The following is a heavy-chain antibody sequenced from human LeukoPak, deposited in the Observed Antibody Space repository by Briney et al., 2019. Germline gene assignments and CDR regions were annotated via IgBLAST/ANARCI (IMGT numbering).Heavy chain of an antibody. V-gene: IGHV3-11*04. Sequence: GGSLRLSCAASGFTFSDYYMSWIRQAPGRGLEWLSYISITGSTIDYADSVKGRFTISRDNAKNSLYLQMNSLRAEDTAVYYCAKRMGADAFDVWGQGTMVTVSP. CDR1: GFTFSDYY. D-gene: IGHD1-26*01. CDR3: AKRMGADAFDV. J-gene: IGHJ3*01. CDR2: ISITGSTI.